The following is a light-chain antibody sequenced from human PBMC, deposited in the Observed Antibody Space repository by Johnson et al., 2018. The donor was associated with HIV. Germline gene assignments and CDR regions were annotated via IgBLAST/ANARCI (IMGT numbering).Light chain of an antibody. J-gene: IGLJ1*01. CDR1: SSNIGNNY. Sequence: QSVLTQPPSVSAAPGQKVTISCSGSSSNIGNNYVSWYQQLPGTAPKLLIYENNKRPSGIPDRFSGSKSGTSATLRITGLQTGDEADYFCGTWDSSLSAYVFGTGTKFTVL. CDR2: ENN. V-gene: IGLV1-51*02. CDR3: GTWDSSLSAYV.